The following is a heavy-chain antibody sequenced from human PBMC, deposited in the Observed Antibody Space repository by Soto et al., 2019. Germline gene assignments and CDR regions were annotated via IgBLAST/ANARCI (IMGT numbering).Heavy chain of an antibody. V-gene: IGHV1-69*01. CDR1: GGTFSNDA. D-gene: IGHD2-21*02. CDR3: AREVVTETTLGYFDY. CDR2: IIPFFGTP. J-gene: IGHJ4*02. Sequence: QVHLVQSGAEVKKSGSSVRDSCTASGGTFSNDAISWVRQAPGQGLEWLGRIIPFFGTPDYSQSFQGRLTITADESTGTAYMDLRSLRSDDTAVYYCAREVVTETTLGYFDYWGQGTLVTVSS.